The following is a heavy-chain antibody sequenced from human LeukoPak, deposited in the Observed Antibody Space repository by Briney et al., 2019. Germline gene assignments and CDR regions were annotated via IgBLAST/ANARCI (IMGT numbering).Heavy chain of an antibody. J-gene: IGHJ6*04. CDR2: ISYDGSNK. D-gene: IGHD3-10*01. CDR3: AREAYYYGSGSPLLYYYGMDV. Sequence: GGSLRLSCAASGFTFSSYAMHWVRQAPGKGLGWVTVISYDGSNKYYADSVKGRFTISRDNSKNTLYLQMNSLRAEDTAVYYCAREAYYYGSGSPLLYYYGMDVWGKGTTVTVSS. V-gene: IGHV3-30*04. CDR1: GFTFSSYA.